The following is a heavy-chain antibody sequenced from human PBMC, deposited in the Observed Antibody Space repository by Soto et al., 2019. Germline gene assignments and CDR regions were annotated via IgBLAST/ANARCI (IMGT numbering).Heavy chain of an antibody. CDR3: VRGDDRVD. D-gene: IGHD1-1*01. CDR1: GFIFSSFT. CDR2: ISKSSSLI. Sequence: EVQLVESGGGLAKPGGSLRLSCVGSGFIFSSFTMTWVRQAPGMGLQYLASISKSSSLIYYADSVRGRFIISRDNSKDSVFLQMYSLRAEDTAMYYCVRGDDRVDWGQGTLVTVSS. J-gene: IGHJ4*02. V-gene: IGHV3-21*01.